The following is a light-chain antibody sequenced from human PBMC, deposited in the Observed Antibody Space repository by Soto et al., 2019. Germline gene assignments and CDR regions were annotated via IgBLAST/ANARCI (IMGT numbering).Light chain of an antibody. J-gene: IGKJ1*01. Sequence: EIVLTQSPGTLSLSPGERATLSCRASQSVSSRSLAWYQHQPGLPPRLLIYGASSRATGIPDRFSGSGSGTDFTLTISRLEPEDFAVYYCQQYRDSRTFGQGTKV. CDR1: QSVSSRS. CDR2: GAS. V-gene: IGKV3-20*01. CDR3: QQYRDSRT.